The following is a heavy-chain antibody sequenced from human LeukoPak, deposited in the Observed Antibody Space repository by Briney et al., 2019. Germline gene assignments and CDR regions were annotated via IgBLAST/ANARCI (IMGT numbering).Heavy chain of an antibody. CDR3: AKGRLDPNLVLHY. V-gene: IGHV3-23*01. CDR2: IRGDDYT. D-gene: IGHD4/OR15-4a*01. J-gene: IGHJ4*02. CDR1: GFTFSTYA. Sequence: GGSLRPSCAASGFTFSTYAMSWVRQAPGKGLEWVSTIRGDDYTYYADSVKGRFTISRDNPKNTLSLQMDSLRAEDTALYYCAKGRLDPNLVLHYWGQGTLVTVSS.